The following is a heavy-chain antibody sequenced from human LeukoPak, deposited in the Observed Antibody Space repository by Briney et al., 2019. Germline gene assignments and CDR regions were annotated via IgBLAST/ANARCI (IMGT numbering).Heavy chain of an antibody. CDR2: SYHSGST. D-gene: IGHD1-1*01. Sequence: SETLSLTCTVSGYSISNNYYWGWIRQPPGKGLEWIGSSYHSGSTYYNPSLKSRVTISVDTSKNQFSLKLNSVTATDTAVYYCARMATGGLYHWGQGTLVTVSS. CDR3: ARMATGGLYH. CDR1: GYSISNNYY. V-gene: IGHV4-38-2*02. J-gene: IGHJ5*02.